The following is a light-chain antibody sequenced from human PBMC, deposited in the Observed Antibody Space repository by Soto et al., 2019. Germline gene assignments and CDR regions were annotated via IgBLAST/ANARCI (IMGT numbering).Light chain of an antibody. CDR1: QSLRRKHCGLF. Sequence: EIVLTQSPGTLSLSPGERGTLPYRACQSLRRKHCGLFLAWYQQNPGHTPRLHLYGTSSRATGIPDRFSGSGSGTDFTLTISRLEPEDFAVYYCQQYGSSHPITFGQGTRLEIK. J-gene: IGKJ5*01. CDR3: QQYGSSHPIT. V-gene: IGKV3-20*01. CDR2: GTS.